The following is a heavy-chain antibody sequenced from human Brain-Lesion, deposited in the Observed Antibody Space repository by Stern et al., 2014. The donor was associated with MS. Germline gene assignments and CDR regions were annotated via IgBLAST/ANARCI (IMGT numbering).Heavy chain of an antibody. J-gene: IGHJ4*02. V-gene: IGHV4-31*03. D-gene: IGHD3-3*01. Sequence: QVQLVESGPGLVKPSQTLSLPCTVSGGAVSSGDPYLSWIRQHPAKGLEWLGYNSYSGNTYYNPSLESRVTISMDRSKNQFSLKLRSVTAADTAVYYCARVTEFLRFFYPDYWGQGIRVTVSS. CDR1: GGAVSSGDPY. CDR2: NSYSGNT. CDR3: ARVTEFLRFFYPDY.